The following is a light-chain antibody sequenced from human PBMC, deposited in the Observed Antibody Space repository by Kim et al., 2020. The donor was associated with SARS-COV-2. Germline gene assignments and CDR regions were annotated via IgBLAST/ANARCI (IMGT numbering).Light chain of an antibody. CDR2: GAS. CDR3: QQNNYWRA. J-gene: IGKJ5*01. V-gene: IGKV3-15*01. CDR1: QSSSSN. Sequence: SVSPGKSAPLSGRASQSSSSNLCWYQQKPGQAPRVLICGASTRAAGIPARISGSGSGTEFTLTISSLQSDDFATYCWQQNNYWRAFGQGTRLEIK.